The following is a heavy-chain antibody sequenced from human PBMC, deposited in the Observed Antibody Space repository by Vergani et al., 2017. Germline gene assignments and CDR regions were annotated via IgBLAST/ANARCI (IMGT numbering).Heavy chain of an antibody. Sequence: EVQLVESGGGLVKPGGSLRLSCAASGFTFSSYSMNWVRQAPGKGLEWVSSISSSSSYIYYADSVKGRFTISRDNAKNSLYLQMNSLRAEDTAVYYCATGGSIAARPRSYWGQGTLVTVSS. D-gene: IGHD6-6*01. CDR3: ATGGSIAARPRSY. CDR1: GFTFSSYS. V-gene: IGHV3-21*01. CDR2: ISSSSSYI. J-gene: IGHJ4*02.